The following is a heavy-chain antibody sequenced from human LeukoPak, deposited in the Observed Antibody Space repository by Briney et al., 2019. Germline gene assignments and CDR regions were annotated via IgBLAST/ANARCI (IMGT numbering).Heavy chain of an antibody. V-gene: IGHV1-18*01. J-gene: IGHJ4*02. CDR2: ISAYNGNT. D-gene: IGHD3-22*01. CDR1: GYTFTSYG. Sequence: ASVKVSCKASGYTFTSYGISWVRQAPGQGLEWMGWISAYNGNTNYAQKLQGRVTMTTDTSTSTAYMELRSLRSDDTAVYYCARGVYYYDSCGYPDYWGQGTLVTVSS. CDR3: ARGVYYYDSCGYPDY.